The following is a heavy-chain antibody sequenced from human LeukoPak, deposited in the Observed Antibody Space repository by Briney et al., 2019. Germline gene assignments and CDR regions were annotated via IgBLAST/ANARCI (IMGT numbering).Heavy chain of an antibody. V-gene: IGHV1-18*01. CDR3: ARATTMVRGVIITNWFDP. D-gene: IGHD3-10*01. J-gene: IGHJ5*02. CDR1: GYTFTSYG. Sequence: ASVKVSCKASGYTFTSYGISWVRQAPGQGLEWTGWISAYNGNTNYAQKLQGRVTMTTDTSTSTAYMELRSLRSDDTAVYYCARATTMVRGVIITNWFDPWGQGTLVTVSS. CDR2: ISAYNGNT.